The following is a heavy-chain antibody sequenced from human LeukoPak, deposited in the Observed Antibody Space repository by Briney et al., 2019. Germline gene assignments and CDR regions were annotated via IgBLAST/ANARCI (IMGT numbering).Heavy chain of an antibody. CDR1: RGTFSSYT. Sequence: SVKVSCKASRGTFSSYTISWVRQAPGQGLEWMGRIIPILGIANYAQKFQGRVTITADKSTSTAYMELSSLRSEDTAVYCCARDNGDGSDYWGQGTLVTVSS. D-gene: IGHD4-17*01. J-gene: IGHJ4*02. CDR3: ARDNGDGSDY. V-gene: IGHV1-69*04. CDR2: IIPILGIA.